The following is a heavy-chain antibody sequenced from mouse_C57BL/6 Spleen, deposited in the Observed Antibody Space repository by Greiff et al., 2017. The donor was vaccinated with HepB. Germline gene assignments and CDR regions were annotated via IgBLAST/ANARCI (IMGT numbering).Heavy chain of an antibody. CDR2: IRSKSNNYAT. V-gene: IGHV10-1*01. CDR3: VSVYDYDGAWFAY. J-gene: IGHJ3*01. D-gene: IGHD2-4*01. Sequence: EVQLVESGGGLVQPKGSLKLSCAASGFSFNTYAMNWVRQAPGKGLEWVARIRSKSNNYATYYADSVKDRFTISRDDSESMLYLQMNNLKTEDTAMYYCVSVYDYDGAWFAYWGQGTLVTVSA. CDR1: GFSFNTYA.